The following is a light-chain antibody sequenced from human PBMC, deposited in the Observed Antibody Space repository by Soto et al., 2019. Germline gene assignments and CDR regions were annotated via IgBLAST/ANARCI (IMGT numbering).Light chain of an antibody. CDR1: QSVNSRD. J-gene: IGKJ2*01. CDR3: QQHGYSPYT. Sequence: EIVLTQSPGTLSSSPGERATLSCRASQSVNSRDLGWYQQKPGQAPRLLIYGAINRATGIPDRFSGSASATVFTLTISGLEADDSAVYYCQQHGYSPYTFGQGTRLDIK. CDR2: GAI. V-gene: IGKV3-20*01.